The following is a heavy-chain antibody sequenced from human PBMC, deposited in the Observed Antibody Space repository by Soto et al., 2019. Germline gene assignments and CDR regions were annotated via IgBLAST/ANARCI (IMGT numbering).Heavy chain of an antibody. CDR3: ASDWQQLNWFDP. Sequence: QVQLVQSGAEEKKPGASVKVSCKASGYTFTSYAMHWVRQAPGQRLEWMGWINAGNGNTKYSQKFQGRVTITRDTSASTAAMELSSLRSEDTAVYYCASDWQQLNWFDPWGQGTLVTVSS. CDR1: GYTFTSYA. D-gene: IGHD6-13*01. V-gene: IGHV1-3*05. J-gene: IGHJ5*02. CDR2: INAGNGNT.